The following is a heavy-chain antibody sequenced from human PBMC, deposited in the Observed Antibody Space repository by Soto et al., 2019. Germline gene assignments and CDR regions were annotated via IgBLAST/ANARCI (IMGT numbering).Heavy chain of an antibody. Sequence: EVQLVESGGGLVQPGGSLRLSCAASGFTFSSYSMNWVRQAPGKGLEWVSYISSSSSTIYYADSVKGRFTISRDNAKNSLYLQKNSLRDEDTAVYYCAREGGGLNWGDPWRQVTLVTVAS. CDR3: AREGGGLNWGDP. D-gene: IGHD2-15*01. CDR1: GFTFSSYS. CDR2: ISSSSSTI. J-gene: IGHJ5*02. V-gene: IGHV3-48*02.